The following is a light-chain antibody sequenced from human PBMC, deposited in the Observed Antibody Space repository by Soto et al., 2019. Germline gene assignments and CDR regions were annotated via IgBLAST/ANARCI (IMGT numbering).Light chain of an antibody. V-gene: IGKV1-39*01. Sequence: DIQMTQSPSSLSASVGDRVTITCRASQSISSYLNWYQQKPGKAPKLLIYAASSLQSGVPSRFSGSGSGTYFTLTISSLQAEDLATYYCQQSYSTPQVTFGQGTKLEIK. CDR2: AAS. CDR1: QSISSY. J-gene: IGKJ2*01. CDR3: QQSYSTPQVT.